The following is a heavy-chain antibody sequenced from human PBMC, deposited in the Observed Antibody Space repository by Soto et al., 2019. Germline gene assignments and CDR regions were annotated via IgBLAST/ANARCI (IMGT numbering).Heavy chain of an antibody. D-gene: IGHD3-3*01. Sequence: SVKVSCKASGGTFSSYAISWVRQAPGQGLEWMGGIIPIFGTANYAQKFQGRVTITADKSTSTAYMELSSLRSEDTAVYYCARANITIFGVVSTSAFDIWGQGTMVTVSS. CDR3: ARANITIFGVVSTSAFDI. J-gene: IGHJ3*02. CDR2: IIPIFGTA. V-gene: IGHV1-69*06. CDR1: GGTFSSYA.